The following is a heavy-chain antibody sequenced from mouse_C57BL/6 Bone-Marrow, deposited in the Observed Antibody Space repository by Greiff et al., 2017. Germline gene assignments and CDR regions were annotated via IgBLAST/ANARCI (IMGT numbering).Heavy chain of an antibody. D-gene: IGHD3-2*02. CDR3: ASSRQLRLRAWFAY. CDR2: ISYDGSN. CDR1: GYSITSGYY. V-gene: IGHV3-6*01. J-gene: IGHJ3*01. Sequence: ESGPGLVKPSQSLSLTCSVTGYSITSGYYWNWIRQFPGNKLEWMGYISYDGSNNYNPSLKNRISITRDTSKNHFFLKLNSVTTEDTATYYCASSRQLRLRAWFAYWGQGTLVTVSA.